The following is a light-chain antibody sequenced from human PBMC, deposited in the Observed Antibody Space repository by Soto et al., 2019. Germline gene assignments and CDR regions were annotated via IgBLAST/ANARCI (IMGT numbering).Light chain of an antibody. V-gene: IGLV1-44*01. J-gene: IGLJ2*01. CDR3: AAWDDSLNGVV. Sequence: QSVLTQPPSASGTPGQRVTISCSGSSSNIGSNTVNWYRQLPGTAPKLLIYSNNQRPSGVPDRYSGSKSGTSASLAISGLQSEDEADYYCAAWDDSLNGVVLGGGTKLTVL. CDR1: SSNIGSNT. CDR2: SNN.